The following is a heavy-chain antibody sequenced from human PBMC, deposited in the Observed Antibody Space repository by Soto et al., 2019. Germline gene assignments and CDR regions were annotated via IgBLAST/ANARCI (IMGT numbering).Heavy chain of an antibody. CDR1: GGSISSHY. CDR3: ARPRGIAPAVGYFDL. CDR2: ISYSGIT. D-gene: IGHD6-13*01. V-gene: IGHV4-59*08. Sequence: QVQLQESGPGLVKPAETLSLTCTVSGGSISSHYWCWIRQPPGRGLQWIGFISYSGITDSNPSLKRRVTISLDTSKHALSLRLSSVTAADTAVYYCARPRGIAPAVGYFDLWGRGTLVTGSS. J-gene: IGHJ2*01.